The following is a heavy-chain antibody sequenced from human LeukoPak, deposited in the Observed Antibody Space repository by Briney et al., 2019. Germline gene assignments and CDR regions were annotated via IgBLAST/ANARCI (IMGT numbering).Heavy chain of an antibody. CDR3: ARDDLSGTYGGVDY. V-gene: IGHV4-38-2*02. D-gene: IGHD1-26*01. CDR2: IYHSGSTY. J-gene: IGHJ4*02. CDR1: NYSISSGYY. Sequence: SETLSLTCTVSNYSISSGYYWGWIRQPPGKGLEWIGSIYHSGSTYYYNPSLKSRVTISVDMSKNQFSLKLSSVTAADTAVYYCARDDLSGTYGGVDYWGQGTLVTVSS.